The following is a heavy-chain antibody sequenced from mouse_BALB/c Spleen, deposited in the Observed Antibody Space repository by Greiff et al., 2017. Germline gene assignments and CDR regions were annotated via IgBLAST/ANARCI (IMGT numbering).Heavy chain of an antibody. CDR1: GFTFSNYW. CDR2: IRLKSNNYAT. V-gene: IGHV6-6*02. D-gene: IGHD1-1*01. CDR3: TRDYYGSSYVYYFDY. Sequence: EVKVEESGGGLVQPGGSMKLSCVASGFTFSNYWMNWVRQSPEKGLEWVAEIRLKSNNYATHYAESVKGRFTISRDDSKSSVYLQMNNLRAEDTGIYYCTRDYYGSSYVYYFDYWGQGTTLTVSS. J-gene: IGHJ2*01.